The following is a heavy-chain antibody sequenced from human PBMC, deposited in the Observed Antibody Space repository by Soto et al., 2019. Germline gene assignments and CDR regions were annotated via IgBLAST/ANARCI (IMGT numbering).Heavy chain of an antibody. Sequence: ASVKVSCKASGHTFTSYYMHWVRQAPGQGLEWMGIINPSGGSTSYAQKFQGRVTMTRDTSTSTVYMELSSLRSEDTAVYYCARDPNSSSWFPLPQNGMDVWGQGTTVTVSS. CDR3: ARDPNSSSWFPLPQNGMDV. V-gene: IGHV1-46*01. J-gene: IGHJ6*02. CDR2: INPSGGST. CDR1: GHTFTSYY. D-gene: IGHD6-13*01.